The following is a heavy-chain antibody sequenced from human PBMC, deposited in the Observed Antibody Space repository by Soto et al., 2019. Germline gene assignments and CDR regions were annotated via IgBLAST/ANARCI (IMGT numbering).Heavy chain of an antibody. Sequence: EVQLLESGGGLVQPGGSLRLSCAASGFTFYRYDMFWVRQTPRRGLEWVSFISGSGGRIEYGDFVRGRFTASRDNAEDNISLQMNTLASDDAGVYYCVRRGSETGWDFDKWGQGTLVVVSS. CDR1: GFTFYRYD. J-gene: IGHJ4*02. CDR2: ISGSGGRI. CDR3: VRRGSETGWDFDK. D-gene: IGHD6-19*01. V-gene: IGHV3-23*02.